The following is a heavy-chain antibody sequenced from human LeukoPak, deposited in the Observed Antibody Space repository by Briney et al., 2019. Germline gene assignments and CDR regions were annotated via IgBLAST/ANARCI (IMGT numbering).Heavy chain of an antibody. V-gene: IGHV4-34*01. D-gene: IGHD2-2*01. J-gene: IGHJ5*02. CDR2: INHSGST. CDR3: ARRGGGEKVPAATNPGGRFDP. CDR1: GGSFSGYY. Sequence: SETLSLTCAAYGGSFSGYYWSWIRQPPGKGLEWIGEINHSGSTNYNPSLKSRVTISVDTSKNQFSLKLSSVTAADTAVYYCARRGGGEKVPAATNPGGRFDPWGQGTLVTVSS.